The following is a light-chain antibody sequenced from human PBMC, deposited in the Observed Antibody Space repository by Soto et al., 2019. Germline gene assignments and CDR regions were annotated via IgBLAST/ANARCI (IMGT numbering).Light chain of an antibody. CDR3: QQGGSFPIT. J-gene: IGKJ5*01. Sequence: DIQMTQSPSSVSASVGDRVTITCRASQDIGSWLAWYQQKTEKAPDLLLYGASSLLSGVPSRFYGSGSGTDFTLTISSLQPEDFATYYCQQGGSFPITFGQGTRREIK. V-gene: IGKV1-12*01. CDR1: QDIGSW. CDR2: GAS.